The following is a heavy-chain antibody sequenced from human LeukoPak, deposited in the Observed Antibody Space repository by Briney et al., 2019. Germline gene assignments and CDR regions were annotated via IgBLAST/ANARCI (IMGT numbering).Heavy chain of an antibody. D-gene: IGHD2-15*01. V-gene: IGHV3-23*01. CDR1: GFTFSSYT. CDR2: ISGSGVGT. J-gene: IGHJ4*02. CDR3: AKDQVISGSEASDI. Sequence: GGSLRLSCAASGFTFSSYTMNWVRQAPGKGLEWVSAISGSGVGTYYADSVKGRFTISRDNSWNTLYLQMSSLRAEDTAVYYCAKDQVISGSEASDIWGQGTLVTVSS.